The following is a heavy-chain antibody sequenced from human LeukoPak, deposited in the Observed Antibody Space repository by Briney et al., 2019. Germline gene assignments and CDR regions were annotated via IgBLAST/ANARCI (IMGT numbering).Heavy chain of an antibody. CDR2: ISSGSTI. CDR3: ARVGQGDYFDY. CDR1: GFTFSSYE. Sequence: GGSLRLSCAASGFTFSSYEMNWVRQAPGKGLEWVSYISSGSTIYYADSVKGRFTISRDNAKNSLYLQMNSLRAEDTAVYYCARVGQGDYFDYWGQGTLVTVSS. V-gene: IGHV3-48*03. J-gene: IGHJ4*02. D-gene: IGHD1-26*01.